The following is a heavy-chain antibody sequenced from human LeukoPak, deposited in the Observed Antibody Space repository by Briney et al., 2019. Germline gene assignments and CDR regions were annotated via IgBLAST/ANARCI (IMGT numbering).Heavy chain of an antibody. CDR2: IYTSGST. J-gene: IGHJ4*02. CDR3: ARDRHTLYDFWSGYSDYYFDY. CDR1: GGPISSYY. V-gene: IGHV4-4*07. Sequence: SETLSLTCTVSGGPISSYYWSWIRQPAGKGLEWIGRIYTSGSTNYNPSLKSRVTMSVDTSKNQFSLKLSSVTAADTAVYYCARDRHTLYDFWSGYSDYYFDYWGQGTLVTVSS. D-gene: IGHD3-3*01.